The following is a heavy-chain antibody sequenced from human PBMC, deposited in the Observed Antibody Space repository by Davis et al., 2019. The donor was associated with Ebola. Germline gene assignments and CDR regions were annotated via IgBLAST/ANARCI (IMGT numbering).Heavy chain of an antibody. Sequence: PGGSLRLSCAASGFTFSDYYMSWIRQAPGTGPEWVSYISSNSTNKKYADSVKGRFTISRDDAKNSLYLQMNSLRAEDTAVYYCAREAYYYDSTGYYYDIPNLFDYWGQGTLVTVSS. CDR3: AREAYYYDSTGYYYDIPNLFDY. CDR1: GFTFSDYY. V-gene: IGHV3-11*06. J-gene: IGHJ4*02. D-gene: IGHD3-22*01. CDR2: ISSNSTNK.